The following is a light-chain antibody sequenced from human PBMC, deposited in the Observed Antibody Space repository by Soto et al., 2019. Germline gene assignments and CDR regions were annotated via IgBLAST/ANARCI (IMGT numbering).Light chain of an antibody. Sequence: QAVVTQEPSLTVSPGGTVTLTCGSSDGPVTSSHYPYWYQQRPGQVPRTLIYDTTNRQSWAPARFSGSLVGVKAALTLSGAQHEDEADYYFLLACSGGRVFGGGTKLTVL. J-gene: IGLJ2*01. CDR1: DGPVTSSHY. CDR2: DTT. V-gene: IGLV7-46*01. CDR3: LLACSGGRV.